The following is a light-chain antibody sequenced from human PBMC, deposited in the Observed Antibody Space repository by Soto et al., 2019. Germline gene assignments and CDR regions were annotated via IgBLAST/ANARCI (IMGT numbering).Light chain of an antibody. CDR1: QSVSSSY. Sequence: ESVLTQSPGTLSLSPGERATLSCKASQSVSSSYLAWYRQKPGQAPRLLIHGASSRATGIPDRFSGSGSGTDFTLTISRLEPEDFAVYYCQQYGSSPSITFGQGTRLDIK. V-gene: IGKV3-20*01. CDR2: GAS. J-gene: IGKJ5*01. CDR3: QQYGSSPSIT.